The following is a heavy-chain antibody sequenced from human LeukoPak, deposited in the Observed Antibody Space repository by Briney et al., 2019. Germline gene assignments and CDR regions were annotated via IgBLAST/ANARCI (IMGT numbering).Heavy chain of an antibody. Sequence: PSETLSLTCAVYGGSFSGYYWSWIRQPPGKGLEWIGEINHSGSTNYNPSLKSRVTISVDTSKNQFSLKLSFVTAADTAVYYCARGVVFSGGMDVWGQGTTVTVSS. J-gene: IGHJ6*02. CDR3: ARGVVFSGGMDV. D-gene: IGHD2-15*01. CDR1: GGSFSGYY. CDR2: INHSGST. V-gene: IGHV4-34*01.